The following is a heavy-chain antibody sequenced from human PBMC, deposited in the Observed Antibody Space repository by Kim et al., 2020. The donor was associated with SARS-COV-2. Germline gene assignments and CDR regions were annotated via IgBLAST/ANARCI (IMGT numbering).Heavy chain of an antibody. D-gene: IGHD3-16*02. CDR1: GGSFSGYY. CDR3: ARGDYVWGSYRYTT. CDR2: INHSGST. J-gene: IGHJ5*02. Sequence: SETLSLTCAVYGGSFSGYYWSWIRQPPGKGLEWIGEINHSGSTNYNPSLKSRVTISVDTSKNQFSLKLSSVTAADTAVYYCARGDYVWGSYRYTTWGQGT. V-gene: IGHV4-34*01.